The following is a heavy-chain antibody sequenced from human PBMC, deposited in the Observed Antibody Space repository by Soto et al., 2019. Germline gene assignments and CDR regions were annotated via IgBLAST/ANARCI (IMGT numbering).Heavy chain of an antibody. J-gene: IGHJ2*01. V-gene: IGHV3-23*01. D-gene: IGHD3-16*01. Sequence: EVQLLESGGGLVQPGGSLRLSCVGSGFTFINYAMNWVRQTPGKGLEWVSGISGGGDRTFDADSVKGRFIISRDNSKNTVNLQMNSLRADDTAVYYCARKVLGSTSRPDWWYFDLCGRGTLVTVSS. CDR1: GFTFINYA. CDR3: ARKVLGSTSRPDWWYFDL. CDR2: ISGGGDRT.